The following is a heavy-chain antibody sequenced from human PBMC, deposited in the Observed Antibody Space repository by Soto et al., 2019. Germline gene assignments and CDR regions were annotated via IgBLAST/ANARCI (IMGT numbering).Heavy chain of an antibody. Sequence: VKVSCKASGYTFTGYYMHWVRQAPGQGFEWMGWINPNSGGTNYAQKFQGWVTMTRDTSISTAYMELSRLRSDDTAVYYCARDLSLAGTNSNYGMDVWGQGTTVTVSS. V-gene: IGHV1-2*04. D-gene: IGHD1-1*01. CDR3: ARDLSLAGTNSNYGMDV. CDR1: GYTFTGYY. J-gene: IGHJ6*02. CDR2: INPNSGGT.